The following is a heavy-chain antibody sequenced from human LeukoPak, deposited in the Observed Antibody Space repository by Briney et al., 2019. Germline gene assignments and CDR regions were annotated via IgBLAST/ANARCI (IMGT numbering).Heavy chain of an antibody. CDR1: GGSISSYY. V-gene: IGHV4-4*07. D-gene: IGHD6-13*01. CDR2: IYTSGST. J-gene: IGHJ5*02. Sequence: PSETLSLTCTVSGGSISSYYWSWIRQPAGKGLEWIGRIYTSGSTNYNPSLKSRVTMSVDTSKNHFSLKLSSVTAADTAVYYCARAYSSSWYFNWFDPWGQGTLVTVSS. CDR3: ARAYSSSWYFNWFDP.